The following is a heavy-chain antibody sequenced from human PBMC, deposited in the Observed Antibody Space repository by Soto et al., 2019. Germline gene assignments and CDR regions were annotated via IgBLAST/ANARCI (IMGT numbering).Heavy chain of an antibody. Sequence: SETLSLTCTVSGGSISSGGYYWSWIRQHPGKGLEWIGYIYYSGSTYYNPSLKSRVTISVDTSKNQFSLKLSSVTAADTAVYYCARDKGCSGGSCYVYFQHWGQGTLVTVSS. D-gene: IGHD2-15*01. V-gene: IGHV4-31*03. J-gene: IGHJ1*01. CDR2: IYYSGST. CDR3: ARDKGCSGGSCYVYFQH. CDR1: GGSISSGGYY.